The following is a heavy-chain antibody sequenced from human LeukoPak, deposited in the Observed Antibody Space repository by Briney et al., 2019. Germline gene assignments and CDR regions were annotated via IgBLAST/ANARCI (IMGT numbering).Heavy chain of an antibody. Sequence: ASVKVSCKTSGYTFTNNAITWVRQAPGQGLEWMGWIGTYSGNINLAQKFQGRGTMTTDTPTSTAYMELKSLRSDDTAVYFCARGGSGAYCPGFWGQGTLVIVSS. CDR2: IGTYSGNI. V-gene: IGHV1-18*01. CDR1: GYTFTNNA. D-gene: IGHD3-10*01. CDR3: ARGGSGAYCPGF. J-gene: IGHJ4*02.